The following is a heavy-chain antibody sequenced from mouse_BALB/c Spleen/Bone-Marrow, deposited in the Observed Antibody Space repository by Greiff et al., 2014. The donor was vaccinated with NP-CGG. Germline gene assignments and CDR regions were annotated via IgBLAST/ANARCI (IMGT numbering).Heavy chain of an antibody. Sequence: EVHLVESGGGLVQPGGSRKLSCAASGFTFSSFGMHWARQAPEKGLEWVAYISSGSSTIYYADTVKGRFTISRDNPKNTLFLQMTSLRSEDTAMYYCARLRRYYGYFDYWGQGTTLTVSS. CDR3: ARLRRYYGYFDY. CDR1: GFTFSSFG. D-gene: IGHD1-1*01. J-gene: IGHJ2*01. V-gene: IGHV5-17*02. CDR2: ISSGSSTI.